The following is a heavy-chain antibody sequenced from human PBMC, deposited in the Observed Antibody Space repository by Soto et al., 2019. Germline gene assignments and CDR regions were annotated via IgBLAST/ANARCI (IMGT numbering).Heavy chain of an antibody. D-gene: IGHD2-15*01. CDR3: ARVPPLFLEGYPGDY. CDR1: GYTFTSYG. Sequence: QVQLVQSGAEVKKPGASVKVSCKASGYTFTSYGISWVRQAPGQGLEWMGWISAYNGNTNYAQKLQGRVTMTTDTSTSTAYMELRSLRSDDTAVYYGARVPPLFLEGYPGDYWGQGTLVTVSP. CDR2: ISAYNGNT. V-gene: IGHV1-18*01. J-gene: IGHJ4*02.